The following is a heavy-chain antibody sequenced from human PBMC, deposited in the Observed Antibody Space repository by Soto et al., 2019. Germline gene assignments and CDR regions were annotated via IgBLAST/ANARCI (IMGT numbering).Heavy chain of an antibody. CDR2: INAGNGNT. CDR1: GYTFSGYA. V-gene: IGHV1-3*01. J-gene: IGHJ2*01. Sequence: ASVKVSCKASGYTFSGYAMNWVRQAPGQRLEWMGWINAGNGNTKYSQKFQGRVTITRDTSASTAYMELSSLRSEDTAVYYCARAPSWWYFDLWGRGTLVTVSS. CDR3: ARAPSWWYFDL.